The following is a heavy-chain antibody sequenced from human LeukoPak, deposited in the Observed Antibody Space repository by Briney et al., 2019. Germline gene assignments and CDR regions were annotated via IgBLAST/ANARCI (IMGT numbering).Heavy chain of an antibody. J-gene: IGHJ6*02. CDR2: ISAYNGNT. D-gene: IGHD5-24*01. CDR3: ARGAKMAPPMEDYYYGMDV. CDR1: GYTFTSYG. Sequence: ASVKVSCKASGYTFTSYGISWVRQAPGQGLEWMGWISAYNGNTNYAQKLQGRVTITADKSTSTAYMELSSLRSEDTAVYYCARGAKMAPPMEDYYYGMDVWGQGTTVTVSS. V-gene: IGHV1-18*01.